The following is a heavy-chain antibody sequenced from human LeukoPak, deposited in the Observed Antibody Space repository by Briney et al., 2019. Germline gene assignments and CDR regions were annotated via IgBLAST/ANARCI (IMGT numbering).Heavy chain of an antibody. Sequence: SQTLSLTCTVSGGSISSGDYYWRWIRQPPGKGLVWIAYMYYSGSTYYNPSLKSRATISLDTSKNQFSLKLSSVTAADTAVYYCARPYYYDSRIDPWGQGTLVTVSS. D-gene: IGHD3-22*01. CDR2: MYYSGST. CDR1: GGSISSGDYY. V-gene: IGHV4-30-4*01. CDR3: ARPYYYDSRIDP. J-gene: IGHJ5*02.